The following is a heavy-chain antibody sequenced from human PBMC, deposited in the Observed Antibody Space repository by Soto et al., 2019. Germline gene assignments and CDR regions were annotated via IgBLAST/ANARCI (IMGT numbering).Heavy chain of an antibody. CDR1: GGSISSGDYY. D-gene: IGHD3-3*01. CDR3: ARDSLAIFGVVEVYYYGMDV. Sequence: KTSETLSLTCTVPGGSISSGDYYWSWIRQPPGKGLEWIGYIYYSGSTYYNPSLKSRVTISVDTSKNQFSLKLSSVTAADTAVYYCARDSLAIFGVVEVYYYGMDVWGQGTTVTVSS. J-gene: IGHJ6*02. CDR2: IYYSGST. V-gene: IGHV4-30-4*01.